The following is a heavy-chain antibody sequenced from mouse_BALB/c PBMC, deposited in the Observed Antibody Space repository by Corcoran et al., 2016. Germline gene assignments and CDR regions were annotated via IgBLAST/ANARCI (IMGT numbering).Heavy chain of an antibody. J-gene: IGHJ4*01. D-gene: IGHD2-1*01. Sequence: EVQLQQSGPERVKPGASVKMSCKASGYTFTSYVMHWVKQKPGQGLEWIGYINPYNDGTKYNEKFKGKATLTSDKSSSTAYMELSSLTSEDSAVYYCARPYGNYAMDYWGQGTSVTVSS. CDR1: GYTFTSYV. CDR3: ARPYGNYAMDY. V-gene: IGHV1S136*01. CDR2: INPYNDGT.